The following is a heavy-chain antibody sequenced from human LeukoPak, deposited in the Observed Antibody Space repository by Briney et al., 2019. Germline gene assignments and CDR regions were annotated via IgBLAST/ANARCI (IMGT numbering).Heavy chain of an antibody. J-gene: IGHJ5*02. Sequence: KTSETLSLTCTVSGGSISSYYWSWLRQPPGKGREWIGNIYYSGSTNYNPSLKSRVTITVATSNTQFSLKLSSGTAADTAVYCCARRVTERWLHVGFDPWGQGTLVTVSS. V-gene: IGHV4-59*08. D-gene: IGHD5-24*01. CDR1: GGSISSYY. CDR3: ARRVTERWLHVGFDP. CDR2: IYYSGST.